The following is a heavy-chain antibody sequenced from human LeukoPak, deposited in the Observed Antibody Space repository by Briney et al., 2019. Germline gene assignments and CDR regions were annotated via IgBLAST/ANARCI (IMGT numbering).Heavy chain of an antibody. J-gene: IGHJ4*02. CDR3: ARALVGQQLAFDY. V-gene: IGHV1-3*01. CDR1: GYTFTRSG. CDR2: INAGNGNT. Sequence: ASVKVSCKASGYTFTRSGITWVRQAPGQRLEWMGWINAGNGNTKYSQKFQGRVTITRDTSASTAYMELSSLRSEDTAVYYCARALVGQQLAFDYWGQGTLVTVSS. D-gene: IGHD6-13*01.